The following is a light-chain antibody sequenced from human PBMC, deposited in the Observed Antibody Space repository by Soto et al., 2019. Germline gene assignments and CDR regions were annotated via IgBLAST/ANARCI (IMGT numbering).Light chain of an antibody. CDR3: QQYGSSPWT. Sequence: EIGLTQSPATLSLSPGERATLSCRASQSLSSLLAWYQQKPGPAPRLLIYGASHRATGIPDRFSGSGSGKDFTLTISRLEPEDFGVYYCQQYGSSPWTFGPGPKVE. CDR1: QSLSSL. CDR2: GAS. J-gene: IGKJ1*01. V-gene: IGKV3-20*01.